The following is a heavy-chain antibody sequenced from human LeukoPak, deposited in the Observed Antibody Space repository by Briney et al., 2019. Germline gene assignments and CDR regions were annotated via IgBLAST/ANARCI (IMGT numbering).Heavy chain of an antibody. CDR1: GYTFTSNW. V-gene: IGHV5-10-1*01. D-gene: IGHD3-10*01. J-gene: IGHJ5*02. Sequence: HGESLKISCQGSGYTFTSNWISWVRQMPGKGREWMGRFDPSDSYTNYSPSFLGHVIISVDKSISTAYLQWSSLKAADTAMYYCATTYGSGTYYNRALLDPWGQGTLVTVSS. CDR3: ATTYGSGTYYNRALLDP. CDR2: FDPSDSYT.